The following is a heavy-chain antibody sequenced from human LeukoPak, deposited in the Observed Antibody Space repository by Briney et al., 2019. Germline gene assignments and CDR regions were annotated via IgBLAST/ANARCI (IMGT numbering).Heavy chain of an antibody. CDR3: ARSIPYGTTWYGRSDY. CDR1: GFPFSSYS. V-gene: IGHV3-7*03. CDR2: IKPDGTTK. D-gene: IGHD6-13*01. J-gene: IGHJ4*02. Sequence: GGSLRLSCAASGFPFSSYSMTWVRQAPGKGLEWVANIKPDGTTKFYVDSVKGRFTISRDNALNTLYLQMNSLRAEDTAIYYCARSIPYGTTWYGRSDYWGQGTLVTVSS.